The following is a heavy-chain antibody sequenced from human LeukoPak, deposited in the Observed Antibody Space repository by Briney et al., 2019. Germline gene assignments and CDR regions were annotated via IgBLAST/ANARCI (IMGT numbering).Heavy chain of an antibody. CDR3: ARSIPYGTTWYGRSDY. CDR1: GFPFSSYS. V-gene: IGHV3-7*03. CDR2: IKPDGTTK. D-gene: IGHD6-13*01. J-gene: IGHJ4*02. Sequence: GGSLRLSCAASGFPFSSYSMTWVRQAPGKGLEWVANIKPDGTTKFYVDSVKGRFTISRDNALNTLYLQMNSLRAEDTAIYYCARSIPYGTTWYGRSDYWGQGTLVTVSS.